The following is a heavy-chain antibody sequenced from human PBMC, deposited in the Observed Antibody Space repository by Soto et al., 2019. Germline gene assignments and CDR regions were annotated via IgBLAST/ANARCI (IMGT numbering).Heavy chain of an antibody. CDR2: ISYDGSNK. Sequence: QVQLVESGGGVVQPGRSLRLSCAASGFIFSSYAMHWVRQAPGKGLEWVAVISYDGSNKYYADSVKGRFTISRDNSKNTVYLQMNSLRAEDPAVYYCASTGLLHGMDVWGQGTTVTVSS. J-gene: IGHJ6*02. D-gene: IGHD2-15*01. CDR1: GFIFSSYA. CDR3: ASTGLLHGMDV. V-gene: IGHV3-30-3*01.